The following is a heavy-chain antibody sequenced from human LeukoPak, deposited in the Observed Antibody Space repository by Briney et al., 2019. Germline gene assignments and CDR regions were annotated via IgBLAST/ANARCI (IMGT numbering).Heavy chain of an antibody. CDR1: GGSFSGYY. Sequence: SETLSLTCAVYGGSFSGYYWSWIRQPPGKGLEWIGEINHSGSTNYNPSLKSRVTISVDTSKNQFSLKLSSVTAADTAVYYCARAGSSWYATGFDYWGQGTLVTVSS. D-gene: IGHD6-13*01. CDR3: ARAGSSWYATGFDY. J-gene: IGHJ4*02. V-gene: IGHV4-34*01. CDR2: INHSGST.